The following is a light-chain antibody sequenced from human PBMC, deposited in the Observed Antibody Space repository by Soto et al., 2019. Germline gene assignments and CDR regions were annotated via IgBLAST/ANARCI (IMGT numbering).Light chain of an antibody. CDR3: SSCTLSDTLVM. J-gene: IGLJ3*02. CDR1: SSDIGAYNY. Sequence: QSALTQPASVSGSPGQSITISCTGTSSDIGAYNYVSWYQQHPSKSPKLIIFDVTNRPSGVSDRFSGSKSRNTASLTISGLQPEDEADYYCSSCTLSDTLVMFGGGTKLTFL. CDR2: DVT. V-gene: IGLV2-14*03.